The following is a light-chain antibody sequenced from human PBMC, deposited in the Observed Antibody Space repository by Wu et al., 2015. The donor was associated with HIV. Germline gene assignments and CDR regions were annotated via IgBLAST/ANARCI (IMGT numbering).Light chain of an antibody. CDR2: AAT. J-gene: IGKJ4*01. V-gene: IGKV1-9*01. Sequence: IQLTQSPSSLSASVGDRVTITCRASQDISSYLAWYQQKSGKAPKLLIFAATTLQSGVPSKFAGSGSGTDFTLTISSLQPEDFATYYCQHLDSYPLTFGGGTKVEIQ. CDR1: QDISSY. CDR3: QHLDSYPLT.